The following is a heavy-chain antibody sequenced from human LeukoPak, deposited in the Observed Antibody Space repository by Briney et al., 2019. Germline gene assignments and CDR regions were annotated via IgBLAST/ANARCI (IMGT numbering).Heavy chain of an antibody. CDR2: ISSSSSYI. CDR1: GFTFSSYS. CDR3: ARLSGSYWGWFDP. J-gene: IGHJ5*02. D-gene: IGHD1-26*01. V-gene: IGHV3-21*01. Sequence: GGSLRLSCAASGFTFSSYSMNWVRQAPGKGLEWVSSISSSSSYIYYADSVKGRFTISRDNAKNSLYLQMNSLRAEDTAVYYCARLSGSYWGWFDPWGQGTLVTVSS.